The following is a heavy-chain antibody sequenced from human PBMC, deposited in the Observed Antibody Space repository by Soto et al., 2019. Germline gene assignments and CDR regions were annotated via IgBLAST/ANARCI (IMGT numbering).Heavy chain of an antibody. CDR3: ARGGKQQLGRSDY. CDR1: GFTFSSYS. Sequence: EVQLVESGGGLVKPGGSLRLSCAASGFTFSSYSMNWVRQAPGKGLEWVSSISSSSSYIHYADSVKGRFTISRDNAKNSLYLQMNSLRAEDTAVYYCARGGKQQLGRSDYWGQGTLVTVSS. D-gene: IGHD6-13*01. CDR2: ISSSSSYI. J-gene: IGHJ4*02. V-gene: IGHV3-21*01.